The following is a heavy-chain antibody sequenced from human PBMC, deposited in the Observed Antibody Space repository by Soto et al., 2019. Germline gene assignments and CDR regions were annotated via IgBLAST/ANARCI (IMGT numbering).Heavy chain of an antibody. CDR3: AKVRTSSDY. V-gene: IGHV3-23*01. CDR1: GFTFSTYA. Sequence: PGWSLRLSCTASGFTFSTYAMIWVRQAPGKGLEWVSAISRSSGSTYYADSVKGRFTISRDNSKNTLYLQMNSLRAEDTAVYYCAKVRTSSDYWGQGTLVTVSS. CDR2: ISRSSGST. J-gene: IGHJ4*02. D-gene: IGHD1-1*01.